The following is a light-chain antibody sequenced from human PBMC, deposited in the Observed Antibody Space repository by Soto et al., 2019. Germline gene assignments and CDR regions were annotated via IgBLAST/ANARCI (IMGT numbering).Light chain of an antibody. CDR1: SSDVGSYNL. V-gene: IGLV2-23*01. Sequence: QSALTQPASVSGSPGQSITISCTGTSSDVGSYNLVSWYQQHPGKAPKLMIYEGSKRPSGVSNRFSGSKSGNTASLTISGLQADVEADYYCCSYAGSSTLVVFGGGTKLTVL. CDR2: EGS. J-gene: IGLJ2*01. CDR3: CSYAGSSTLVV.